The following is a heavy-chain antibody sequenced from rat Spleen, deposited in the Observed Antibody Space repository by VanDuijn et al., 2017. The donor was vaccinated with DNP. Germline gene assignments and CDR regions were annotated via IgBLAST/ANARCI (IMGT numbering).Heavy chain of an antibody. D-gene: IGHD1-11*01. CDR1: GFNFNDHW. CDR3: AKGPNYGGDSDYFDY. J-gene: IGHJ2*01. CDR2: INKDSSTI. V-gene: IGHV4-2*01. Sequence: EVKLVESGGGLVQPGRSLKLSCAASGFNFNDHWMGWVRQAPGKGLEWIGQINKDSSTITYIPSLKDKFSISRDNAQNTLYLQMNKLGSEDTAIYYCAKGPNYGGDSDYFDYWGQGVMVTVSS.